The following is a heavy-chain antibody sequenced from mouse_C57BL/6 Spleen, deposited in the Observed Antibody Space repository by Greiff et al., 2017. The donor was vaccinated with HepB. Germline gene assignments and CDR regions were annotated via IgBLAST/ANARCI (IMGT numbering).Heavy chain of an antibody. Sequence: VQLQESGAELARPGASVKMSCKASGYTFTSYTMHWVKQRPGQGLEWIGYINPSSGYTKYNQKFKDKATLTADKSSSTAYMQLSSLTSEDSAVYYCARLYSNYVGGAMDCWGQGTSVTVSS. D-gene: IGHD2-5*01. CDR3: ARLYSNYVGGAMDC. CDR1: GYTFTSYT. J-gene: IGHJ4*01. V-gene: IGHV1-4*01. CDR2: INPSSGYT.